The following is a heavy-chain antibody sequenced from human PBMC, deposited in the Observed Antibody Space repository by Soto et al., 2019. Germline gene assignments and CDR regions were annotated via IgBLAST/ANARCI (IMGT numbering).Heavy chain of an antibody. CDR3: AKRQGTGLAAKNFDF. Sequence: GGSLRLSCAASGFPFSNHAMSWVRQAPGKGLEWVSGISDGGDLIYYADSVKGRFSMSRDNSENMLYLQMTNLRAEDTAIYFCAKRQGTGLAAKNFDFWGQGTMVTVYS. CDR2: ISDGGDLI. J-gene: IGHJ4*02. CDR1: GFPFSNHA. V-gene: IGHV3-23*01. D-gene: IGHD2-15*01.